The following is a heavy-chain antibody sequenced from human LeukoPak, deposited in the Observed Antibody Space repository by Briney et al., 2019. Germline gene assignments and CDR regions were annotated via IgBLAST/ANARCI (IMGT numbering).Heavy chain of an antibody. J-gene: IGHJ5*02. CDR2: IYYSGST. CDR1: GGSISSSSYY. V-gene: IGHV4-39*01. Sequence: PPETLSLTCTVSGGSISSSSYYWGWIRQPPGKGLEWIESIYYSGSTYYNPSLKSRVTISVDTSKNQFSLKLSSVTAADTAVYYCAVEGIAASWFDPWGQGTLVTVSS. D-gene: IGHD6-13*01. CDR3: AVEGIAASWFDP.